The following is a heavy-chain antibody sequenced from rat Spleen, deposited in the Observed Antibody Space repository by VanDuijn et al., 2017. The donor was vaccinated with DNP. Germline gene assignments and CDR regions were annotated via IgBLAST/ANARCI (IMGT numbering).Heavy chain of an antibody. J-gene: IGHJ2*01. D-gene: IGHD1-11*01. CDR1: GFTFDNYW. Sequence: EVQLVESGGGLVQPGRSLKLSCVASGFTFDNYWMTWIRQVPGKGLDWVASITSGSGTTSYPDSVKGRFTISRDDAKDTLSLQMNNLRSEDTATYYCARDAGGPFDYWGQGVMVTVSS. V-gene: IGHV5-31*01. CDR2: ITSGSGTT. CDR3: ARDAGGPFDY.